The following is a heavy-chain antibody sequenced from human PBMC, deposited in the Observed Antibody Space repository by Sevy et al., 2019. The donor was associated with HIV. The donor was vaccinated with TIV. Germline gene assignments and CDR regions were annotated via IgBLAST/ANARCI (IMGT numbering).Heavy chain of an antibody. CDR1: GFAFDDYA. CDR3: AKDMGGIATFDYYSYYGMDV. CDR2: ISWNSATI. J-gene: IGHJ6*02. D-gene: IGHD2-21*01. Sequence: GGSLRLSCAASGFAFDDYAMHWVRQVPGKGLEWVSGISWNSATIGYADSVKGRFTISRDNAKNSLFLQMNSLRAGDTALYYCAKDMGGIATFDYYSYYGMDVWGQGTTVTVSS. V-gene: IGHV3-9*01.